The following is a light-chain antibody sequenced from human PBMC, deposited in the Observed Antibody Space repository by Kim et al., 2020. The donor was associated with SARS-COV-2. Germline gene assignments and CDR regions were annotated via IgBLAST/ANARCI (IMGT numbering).Light chain of an antibody. J-gene: IGKJ2*01. V-gene: IGKV1-17*01. CDR2: AAF. Sequence: SASVGDRVTLTCRASQDIGNDLGWYQQKPGEAPKRLIYAAFTLQSGVPSRFSGSGFGAEFTLTISSLHPEDFATYYCLQHNNYPFTFGQGTKLEI. CDR3: LQHNNYPFT. CDR1: QDIGND.